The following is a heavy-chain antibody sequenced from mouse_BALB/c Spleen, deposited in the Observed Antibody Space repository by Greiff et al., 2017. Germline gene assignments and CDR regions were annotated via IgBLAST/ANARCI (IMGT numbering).Heavy chain of an antibody. V-gene: IGHV5-17*02. Sequence: EVQRVESGGGLVQPGGSRKLSCAASGFTFSSFGMHWVRQAPEKGLEWVAYISSGSSTIYYADTVKGRFTISRDNPKNTLFLQMTSLRSEDTAMYYCARKGSYYAMDYWGQGTSVTVSS. CDR1: GFTFSSFG. CDR3: ARKGSYYAMDY. CDR2: ISSGSSTI. D-gene: IGHD3-3*01. J-gene: IGHJ4*01.